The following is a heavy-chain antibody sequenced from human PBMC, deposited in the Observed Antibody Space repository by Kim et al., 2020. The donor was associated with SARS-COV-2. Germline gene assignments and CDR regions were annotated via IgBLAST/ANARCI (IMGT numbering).Heavy chain of an antibody. D-gene: IGHD3-10*01. CDR2: INHSGST. J-gene: IGHJ4*02. CDR1: GGSFSGYY. V-gene: IGHV4-34*01. CDR3: ARGRNVLQWFAESPLGGDFCFDY. Sequence: SETLSLTCAVYGGSFSGYYWSWIRQPPGKGLEWIGEINHSGSTNYNPSLKSRVTISVDTSKNQFSLKLSSVTAADTAVYYCARGRNVLQWFAESPLGGDFCFDYWGQGTLVTVSS.